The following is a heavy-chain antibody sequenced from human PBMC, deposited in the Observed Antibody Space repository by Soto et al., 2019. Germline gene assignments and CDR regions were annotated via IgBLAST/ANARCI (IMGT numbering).Heavy chain of an antibody. V-gene: IGHV4-30-2*01. CDR2: IYHTGTT. CDR3: ARSQTTVTSYDY. Sequence: SETLSLTCAVYGGSFSGYYWSWIRQPPGKGLEWIGYIYHTGTTYYNMSLKSRVTISVDRSKNQFSLKLSSVTAADTAVYYCARSQTTVTSYDYWGQGTLVTVSS. D-gene: IGHD4-17*01. J-gene: IGHJ4*02. CDR1: GGSFSGYY.